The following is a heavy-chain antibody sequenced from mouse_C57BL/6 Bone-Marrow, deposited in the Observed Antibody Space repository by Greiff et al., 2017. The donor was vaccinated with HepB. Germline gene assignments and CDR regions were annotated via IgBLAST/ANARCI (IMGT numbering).Heavy chain of an antibody. Sequence: EVKLVESGGGLVQPGGSLKLSCAASGFTFSDYYMYWVRQTPEKRLEWVAYISNGGGSTYYPDTVKGRFTISRDNAKNTLYLQMSRLKSEDTAMYYCARWDSWFAYWGQGTLVTVSA. V-gene: IGHV5-12*01. CDR2: ISNGGGST. CDR1: GFTFSDYY. D-gene: IGHD4-1*01. J-gene: IGHJ3*01. CDR3: ARWDSWFAY.